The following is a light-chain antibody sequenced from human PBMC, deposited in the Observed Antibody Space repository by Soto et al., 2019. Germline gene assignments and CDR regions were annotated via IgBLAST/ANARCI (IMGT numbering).Light chain of an antibody. J-gene: IGKJ4*01. CDR1: QGINSW. V-gene: IGKV1D-12*01. CDR3: QQASGFPLT. Sequence: DIPMTQSPSSVSASVGDRVTISCRASQGINSWLAWYQQKPGKAPKLLVYTASNLESGVPSRFSGSGSGTDFTLTISSLQPEDFATYYCQQASGFPLTFGGGTRVEIK. CDR2: TAS.